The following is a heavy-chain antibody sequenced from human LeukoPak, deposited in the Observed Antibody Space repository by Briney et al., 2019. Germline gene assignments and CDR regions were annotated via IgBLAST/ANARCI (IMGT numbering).Heavy chain of an antibody. Sequence: GRSLRLSCAASGFTFSSYSMNWVRQAPGKGLEWVSYISSSSSTIYYADSVKGRFTISRDNAKNSLYLQMNSLRAEDTAVYYCARVRYFDWLSDAFDIWGQGTMVTVSS. CDR2: ISSSSSTI. CDR3: ARVRYFDWLSDAFDI. D-gene: IGHD3-9*01. J-gene: IGHJ3*02. CDR1: GFTFSSYS. V-gene: IGHV3-48*01.